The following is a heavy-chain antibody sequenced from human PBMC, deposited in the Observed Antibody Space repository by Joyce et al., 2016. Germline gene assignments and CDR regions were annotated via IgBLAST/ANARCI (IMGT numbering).Heavy chain of an antibody. Sequence: EVQLVESGGGLVQPGGSLRLSCAASGFSFTTYSINWVRQAPGKGLEWISYGSASSGTIYYADSVKGGFTISRDNAKNSVYLQMNSLRDEDTAVYYCARVGRTGYTCDYWGQGTLVTVSS. CDR1: GFSFTTYS. D-gene: IGHD5-24*01. CDR3: ARVGRTGYTCDY. V-gene: IGHV3-48*02. CDR2: GSASSGTI. J-gene: IGHJ4*02.